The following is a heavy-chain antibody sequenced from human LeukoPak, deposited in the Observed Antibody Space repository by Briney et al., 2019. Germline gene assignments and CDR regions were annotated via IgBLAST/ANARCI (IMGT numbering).Heavy chain of an antibody. CDR1: GGSFSGYY. CDR3: ARAREPYDYILDWFDP. CDR2: INHSGST. J-gene: IGHJ5*02. V-gene: IGHV4-34*01. Sequence: SETLSLTCAVYGGSFSGYYWSWIRQPPGKGLEWIGEINHSGSTNYNPSLKSRVTISVDTSKNQFSLKLSSVTAADTAVYYCARAREPYDYILDWFDPWGQGTLVTVSS. D-gene: IGHD4-11*01.